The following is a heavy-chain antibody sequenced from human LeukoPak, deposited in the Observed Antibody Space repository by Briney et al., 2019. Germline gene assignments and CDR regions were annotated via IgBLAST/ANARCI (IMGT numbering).Heavy chain of an antibody. V-gene: IGHV3-20*04. Sequence: GGSLRLSCAASGFTFDDYGMSWVRHAPGKGLEWVSSINWNGGSTGYADSVKGRFTISRDNAKNSLFLQLNSLRAEDTAVYYCARDPYSGTYSDYYYYYMDVWGKGTTVTVSS. CDR2: INWNGGST. CDR1: GFTFDDYG. CDR3: ARDPYSGTYSDYYYYYMDV. J-gene: IGHJ6*03. D-gene: IGHD1-26*01.